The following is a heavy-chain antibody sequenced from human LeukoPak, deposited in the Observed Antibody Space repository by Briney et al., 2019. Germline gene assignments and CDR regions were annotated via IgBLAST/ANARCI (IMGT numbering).Heavy chain of an antibody. J-gene: IGHJ5*02. CDR3: ARDLQGSSWSFDP. CDR1: GGSINSFY. V-gene: IGHV4-59*01. CDR2: IYYSGST. Sequence: PSETLSLTCSVSGGSINSFYWVWIRQSPGKGLEWIGYIYYSGSTHYNPSLKSRVTISADRSRNQFSLRLKSVTAADTTVYYCARDLQGSSWSFDPWGQGTLVTVSS. D-gene: IGHD6-13*01.